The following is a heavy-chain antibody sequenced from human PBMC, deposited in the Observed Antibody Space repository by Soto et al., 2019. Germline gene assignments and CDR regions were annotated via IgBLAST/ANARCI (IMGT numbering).Heavy chain of an antibody. J-gene: IGHJ6*02. Sequence: SLKISCTGSGYSFTSYWISWVRQMPGNGLEWMGRIDPSDSYTNYSPSFQGHVTISADKSISTAYLQWSSLKASDTAMYYCARRGQLVPGETDYGMDVWGQGTTVTVSS. CDR1: GYSFTSYW. CDR3: ARRGQLVPGETDYGMDV. CDR2: IDPSDSYT. D-gene: IGHD6-6*01. V-gene: IGHV5-10-1*01.